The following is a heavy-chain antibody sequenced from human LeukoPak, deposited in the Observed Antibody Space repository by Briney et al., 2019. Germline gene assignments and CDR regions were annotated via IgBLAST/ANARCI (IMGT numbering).Heavy chain of an antibody. D-gene: IGHD3-3*01. J-gene: IGHJ4*02. Sequence: ASVKVSCKASGGTFSSYAISWVRQAPGQGLEWMGRIIPILGIANYAQKLQGRVTITADKSTSTAYMELSSLRSEDTAVYYCARSGYHPNFDYWGQGTLVTVSS. CDR1: GGTFSSYA. V-gene: IGHV1-69*04. CDR3: ARSGYHPNFDY. CDR2: IIPILGIA.